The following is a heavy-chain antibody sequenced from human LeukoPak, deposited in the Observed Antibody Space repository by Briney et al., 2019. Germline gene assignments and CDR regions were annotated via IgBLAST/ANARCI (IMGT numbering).Heavy chain of an antibody. Sequence: GGSLRLSCGASGFTFSSYAMSGVRRAPGKGLEGGSAIRGSGGSTYYADSVKGRFTISRDNSKHTLYLQMNSLRAEDTAVYYCAKASGSSSGWPDYWGQGPLVPVSS. CDR3: AKASGSSSGWPDY. D-gene: IGHD6-19*01. V-gene: IGHV3-23*01. CDR2: IRGSGGST. CDR1: GFTFSSYA. J-gene: IGHJ4*02.